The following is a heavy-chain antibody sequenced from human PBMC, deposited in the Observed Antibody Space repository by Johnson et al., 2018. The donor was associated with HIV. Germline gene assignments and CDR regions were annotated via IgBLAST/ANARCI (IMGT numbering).Heavy chain of an antibody. CDR2: INSDGSST. V-gene: IGHV3-74*01. J-gene: IGHJ3*01. CDR1: GFTFSSYW. D-gene: IGHD1-26*01. CDR3: AKEESGSFLAFDL. Sequence: VQLVESGGGLVQPGGSLRLSCAASGFTFSSYWMHWVRQAPGKGLVWVSRINSDGSSTCYADSVKGRFTISRDNSRDTLHLQMNSLSAEDTAVYHCAKEESGSFLAFDLWGQGTMVTVSS.